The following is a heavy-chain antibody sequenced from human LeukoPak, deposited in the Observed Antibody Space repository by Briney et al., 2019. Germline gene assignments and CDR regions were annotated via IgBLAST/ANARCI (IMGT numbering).Heavy chain of an antibody. CDR1: GGSFSGYY. J-gene: IGHJ3*02. D-gene: IGHD3-22*01. Sequence: SETLSLTYAVYGGSFSGYYWSWIRQPPGKGLEWIGEINHSGSTNYNPSLKSRVTISVDTSKNQFSLKLSSVTAADTAVYYCASEDSGYYYAFDIWGQGTMVTVSS. CDR2: INHSGST. V-gene: IGHV4-34*01. CDR3: ASEDSGYYYAFDI.